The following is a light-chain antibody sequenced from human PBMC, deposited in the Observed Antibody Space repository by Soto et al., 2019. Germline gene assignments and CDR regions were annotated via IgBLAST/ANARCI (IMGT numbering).Light chain of an antibody. CDR3: SSYTSNSSWV. Sequence: QSVLTQPASVSGSPGQSITVSCTGTSSDVGSYKYVSWYQQHPGKAPKLMIYEVSNRPSGVSNRFSGSKSGNTASLTISGLQAEDEADYYCSSYTSNSSWVFGGGTKLTVL. CDR1: SSDVGSYKY. V-gene: IGLV2-14*01. CDR2: EVS. J-gene: IGLJ3*02.